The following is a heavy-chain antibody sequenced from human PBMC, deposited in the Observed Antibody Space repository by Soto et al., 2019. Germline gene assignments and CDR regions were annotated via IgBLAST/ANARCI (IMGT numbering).Heavy chain of an antibody. CDR3: ARGWSVDDYGDAHAFDI. CDR1: GGTFSSYA. D-gene: IGHD4-17*01. J-gene: IGHJ3*02. CDR2: IIPIFGTA. V-gene: IGHV1-69*01. Sequence: QVQLVQSGAEVQKPGSSVKVSCKASGGTFSSYAISWVRQAPGQGLEWMGGIIPIFGTANYAQKFQGRVRITANESTSTAYMELSSLRSEDTAVYYCARGWSVDDYGDAHAFDIWGQGTMVTVSS.